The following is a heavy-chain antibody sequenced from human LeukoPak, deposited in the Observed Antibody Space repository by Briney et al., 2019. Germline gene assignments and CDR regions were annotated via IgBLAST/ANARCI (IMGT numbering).Heavy chain of an antibody. Sequence: PAGGSLRLSCAASGFTFSTYGMHWVRQPPGKGLEWVSYISSSGSTIYYADSVKGRFTISRDNAKNSLYLQLNSLRAEDTGVYHCVRVKGYGSGAFDYWGQGALVTVSS. J-gene: IGHJ4*02. CDR3: VRVKGYGSGAFDY. V-gene: IGHV3-48*03. D-gene: IGHD3-10*01. CDR2: ISSSGSTI. CDR1: GFTFSTYG.